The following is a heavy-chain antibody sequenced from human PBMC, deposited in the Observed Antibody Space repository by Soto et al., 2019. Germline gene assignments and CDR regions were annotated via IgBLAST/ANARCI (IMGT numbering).Heavy chain of an antibody. J-gene: IGHJ5*02. D-gene: IGHD3-3*01. CDR3: ARDWRGAEGFAP. CDR2: IGAYNDDT. Sequence: QVQLVQSGAEVKKPGASVKVSCKASGYTFSTYGFSWVRQAPGQGLEWMGWIGAYNDDTNYAQNFQGRDTMTTDTSTTSSYMELRNLGPDDAAVYFCARDWRGAEGFAPWGQGTLVTVSS. CDR1: GYTFSTYG. V-gene: IGHV1-18*01.